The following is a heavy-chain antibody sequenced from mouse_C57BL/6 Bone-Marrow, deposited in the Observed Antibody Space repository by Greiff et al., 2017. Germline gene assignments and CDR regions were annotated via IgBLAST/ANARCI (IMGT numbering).Heavy chain of an antibody. D-gene: IGHD2-12*01. CDR3: AELLRRAWFAY. CDR2: IDPSDSYT. V-gene: IGHV1-59*01. J-gene: IGHJ3*01. Sequence: QVQLQQPGAELVRPGTSVKLSCKASGYTFTSYWMHWVKQRPGQGLEWIGVIDPSDSYTNYNQKFKGKATLTVDTSSSTAYMQLSSLASEDSAVYCWAELLRRAWFAYWGQGTLVTVSA. CDR1: GYTFTSYW.